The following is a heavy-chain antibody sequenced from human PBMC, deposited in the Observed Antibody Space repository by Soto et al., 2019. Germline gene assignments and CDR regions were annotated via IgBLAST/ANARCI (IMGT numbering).Heavy chain of an antibody. CDR1: GYTFTSYY. CDR3: ARDRDGIQLKLYXFDY. CDR2: TNPSGGST. J-gene: IGHJ4*02. D-gene: IGHD5-18*01. Sequence: GASVKVSCKASGYTFTSYYMHWVRQAPGQGLEWMGITNPSGGSTSYAQKFQGRVTMTRDTSTSTVYMELSSLRSEDTAVYYCARDRDGIQLKLYXFDYWGQGTLVTVSS. V-gene: IGHV1-46*01.